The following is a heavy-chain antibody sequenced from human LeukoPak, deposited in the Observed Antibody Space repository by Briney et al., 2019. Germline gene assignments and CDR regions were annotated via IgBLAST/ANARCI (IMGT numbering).Heavy chain of an antibody. D-gene: IGHD2-2*03. CDR2: IYYSGST. CDR3: ARGLGYCSSTSCYFYWFDP. Sequence: PSETLSLTCTVSGGSISSGDYYWSWIRQPPGKGLEWIGYIYYSGSTYYNPSLKSRVTISVDTSKNQFSLKLSSVTAADTAVYYCARGLGYCSSTSCYFYWFDPWGQGTLVTVSP. J-gene: IGHJ5*02. CDR1: GGSISSGDYY. V-gene: IGHV4-30-4*08.